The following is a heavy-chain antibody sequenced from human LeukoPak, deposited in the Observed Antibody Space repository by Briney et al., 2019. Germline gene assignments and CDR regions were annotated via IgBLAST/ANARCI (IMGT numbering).Heavy chain of an antibody. Sequence: NPSETLSLTCTVSGGSISRYYWSWIRQPPGKGLEWIGYIYYSGSTNYNPSLKSRVTMSVDTSNNQFSLKLTSVSAADTAVYYCAREYGDLDYWGQGTLVTVSS. CDR2: IYYSGST. CDR3: AREYGDLDY. CDR1: GGSISRYY. D-gene: IGHD4-17*01. V-gene: IGHV4-59*12. J-gene: IGHJ4*02.